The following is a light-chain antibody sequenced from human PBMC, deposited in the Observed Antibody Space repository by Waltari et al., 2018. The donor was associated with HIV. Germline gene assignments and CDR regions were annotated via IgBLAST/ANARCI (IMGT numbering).Light chain of an antibody. CDR2: SNS. Sequence: QSVLAQPPSASGTPGQRVTISCSGSTSYIGGNTVSWDQQLPGTAPKLLIYSNSQRPSGVPDRFSGSTSGTSASLVISGLQSEDEADYYCAAWDDSLKGGAFGPGTKVTVL. J-gene: IGLJ1*01. CDR1: TSYIGGNT. V-gene: IGLV1-44*01. CDR3: AAWDDSLKGGA.